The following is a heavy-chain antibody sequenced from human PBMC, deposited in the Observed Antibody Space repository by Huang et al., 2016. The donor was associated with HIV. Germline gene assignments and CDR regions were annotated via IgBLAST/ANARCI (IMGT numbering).Heavy chain of an antibody. V-gene: IGHV1-46*03. CDR2: VNPSGGGA. CDR3: AREGITPSGTEVSGFDF. J-gene: IGHJ5*01. Sequence: QVQLVQSGAEVKKPGASVTISCKASGFSILIYYIHWVRKAPGQGLAWMGIVNPSGGGADDAQKFKGRVTTTRDTSTRTLYMELSSLRSEDTAVYYCAREGITPSGTEVSGFDFWGQGTPVSVSS. D-gene: IGHD6-13*01. CDR1: GFSILIYY.